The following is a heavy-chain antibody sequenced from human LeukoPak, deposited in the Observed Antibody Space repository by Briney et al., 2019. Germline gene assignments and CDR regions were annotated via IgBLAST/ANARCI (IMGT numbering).Heavy chain of an antibody. J-gene: IGHJ4*02. V-gene: IGHV7-4-1*02. CDR2: INTNTGNP. D-gene: IGHD2-15*01. CDR3: AREYCSGGSCYSDY. CDR1: GYTFTNYA. Sequence: ASVKVSCKASGYTFTNYAMNWVRQAPGQGLEWMGWINTNTGNPTYAQGFTGRFVFSLDTSVSTAYLQISSLKAEDTAVYYCAREYCSGGSCYSDYWGQGTLVTVSS.